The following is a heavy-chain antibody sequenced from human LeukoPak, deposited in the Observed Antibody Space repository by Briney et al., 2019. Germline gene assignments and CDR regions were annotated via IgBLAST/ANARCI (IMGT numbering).Heavy chain of an antibody. CDR1: GYTFTGYY. D-gene: IGHD3-10*01. CDR3: ARDKGIGANWLDP. V-gene: IGHV1-2*02. J-gene: IGHJ5*02. Sequence: AASVKVSCKASGYTFTGYYIHWVRQAPGQGLEWMGWINPNSGGTNYAQKFQGRVTMTRDTSISTASMELSRMRSDGTAVYYCARDKGIGANWLDPWGQGTLVTVSS. CDR2: INPNSGGT.